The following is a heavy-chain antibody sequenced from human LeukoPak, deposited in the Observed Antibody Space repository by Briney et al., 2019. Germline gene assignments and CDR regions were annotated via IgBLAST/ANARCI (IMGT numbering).Heavy chain of an antibody. J-gene: IGHJ3*02. Sequence: PGGSLRLSCAGSEFTFSNYWMHWVRQAPGKGLVWVSRINTDGSSTNYAASVKGRFTISRDNAKNTLYLQMNSLRAEDTAVYYCARDLGRGVWLDAFDIWGQGTMVTVSS. V-gene: IGHV3-74*01. D-gene: IGHD2-15*01. CDR2: INTDGSST. CDR1: EFTFSNYW. CDR3: ARDLGRGVWLDAFDI.